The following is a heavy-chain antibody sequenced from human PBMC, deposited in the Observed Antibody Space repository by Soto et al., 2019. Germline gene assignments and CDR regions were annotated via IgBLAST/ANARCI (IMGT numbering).Heavy chain of an antibody. CDR3: VRGGGYDPFDY. CDR2: ISHLENT. V-gene: IGHV4-30-2*06. J-gene: IGHJ4*02. CDR1: GASISYGGFS. D-gene: IGHD5-12*01. Sequence: PSETLSLTCTVSGASISYGGFSWSWIRQSPGKGLEWIGYISHLENTYFHPSFKSRLTMSIGRSRNQFSLNLSSVTAADRAVYYCVRGGGYDPFDYWGQGVLVTVSS.